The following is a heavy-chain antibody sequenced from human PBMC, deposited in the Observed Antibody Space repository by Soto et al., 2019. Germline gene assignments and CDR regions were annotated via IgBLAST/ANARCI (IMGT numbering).Heavy chain of an antibody. CDR3: ARDDAFANENAFDL. CDR1: GCSFRTYG. Sequence: QVQLVESGGGLVQPGTSLRLSCAVSGCSFRTYGFHWVRQPPGKGLQWVAVISPKGHSDSVEGRFTISRDNSKATSYLQMNNLRAEDTAVYYCARDDAFANENAFDLWGQGTMVTVSS. CDR2: ISPK. J-gene: IGHJ3*01. D-gene: IGHD1-1*01. V-gene: IGHV3-33*01.